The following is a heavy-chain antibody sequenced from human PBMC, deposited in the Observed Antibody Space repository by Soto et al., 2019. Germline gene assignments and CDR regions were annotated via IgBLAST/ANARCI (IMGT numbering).Heavy chain of an antibody. CDR1: GASISNYY. V-gene: IGHV4-59*01. Sequence: QMQLQESGPGLVKPSETMSLTCTASGASISNYYWYWIRQPPGKGLEWIGHIYNGESTNYNHSLKSRVTISVDTSKNQFSLKLGSVTAADTAVYYCAQTTGWPGFDYWGQGILVTVSS. CDR3: AQTTGWPGFDY. D-gene: IGHD6-19*01. J-gene: IGHJ4*02. CDR2: IYNGEST.